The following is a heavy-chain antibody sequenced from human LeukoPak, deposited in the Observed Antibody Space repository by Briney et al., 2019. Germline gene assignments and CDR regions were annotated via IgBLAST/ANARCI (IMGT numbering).Heavy chain of an antibody. D-gene: IGHD3-22*01. J-gene: IGHJ4*02. CDR3: ARGEYYYDGGY. Sequence: QPGGSLRLSCAVSGFTFSSYWMSWVRQAPGKGLERVANIKEDGSEKYFVDSVKGRFTISRDNAKNSLYLRMKSLRAEDTAVYYCARGEYYYDGGYWGQGTLVTVSS. V-gene: IGHV3-7*04. CDR1: GFTFSSYW. CDR2: IKEDGSEK.